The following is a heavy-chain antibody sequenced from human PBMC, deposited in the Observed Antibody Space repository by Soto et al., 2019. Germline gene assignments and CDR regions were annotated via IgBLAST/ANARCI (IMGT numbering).Heavy chain of an antibody. Sequence: GESLKISCKGSGYSFTSYWIGWVRQMPGKGLEWMGIIYPGDSDTRYSPSFQGQVTISADKSISTAYLQWSSLKASDTAMYYCARQDCSSTSCYESNWFDPWGQGTLVTVSS. CDR2: IYPGDSDT. D-gene: IGHD2-2*01. CDR3: ARQDCSSTSCYESNWFDP. CDR1: GYSFTSYW. J-gene: IGHJ5*02. V-gene: IGHV5-51*01.